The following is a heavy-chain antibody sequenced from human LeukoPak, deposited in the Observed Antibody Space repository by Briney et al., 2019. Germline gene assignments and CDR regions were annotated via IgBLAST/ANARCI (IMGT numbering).Heavy chain of an antibody. Sequence: HTGGSLRLSCAASGFTFSSYAMNWVRQAPGKGLEWASGISGSGGSTYYADSVKGRFTISRDNSKNTLYLQMNSLRVEDTAVHYCAKQYDFWSGPDYWGQGTLVTVSS. J-gene: IGHJ4*02. V-gene: IGHV3-23*01. CDR3: AKQYDFWSGPDY. CDR2: ISGSGGST. D-gene: IGHD3-3*01. CDR1: GFTFSSYA.